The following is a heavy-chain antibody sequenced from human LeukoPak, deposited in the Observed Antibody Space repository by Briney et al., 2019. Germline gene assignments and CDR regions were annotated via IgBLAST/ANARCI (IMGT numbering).Heavy chain of an antibody. J-gene: IGHJ3*02. CDR3: ARVSRHCSGGNCERAFDI. D-gene: IGHD2-15*01. CDR1: GFTFSSYG. V-gene: IGHV3-33*01. Sequence: GRSLRLSCAASGFTFSSYGMHRVRQAPGKGLEWVAVIWYDGSNKYYADSVKGRFTISRDNSKNTLYLQMNSLRAEDTAVYYCARVSRHCSGGNCERAFDIWGQGTMVTVSS. CDR2: IWYDGSNK.